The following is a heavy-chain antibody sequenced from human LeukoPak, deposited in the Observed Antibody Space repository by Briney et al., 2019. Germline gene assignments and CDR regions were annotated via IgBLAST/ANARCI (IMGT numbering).Heavy chain of an antibody. CDR3: AKSGFPDSWYYFDY. CDR2: IRDKANSYTT. J-gene: IGHJ4*02. Sequence: GGSLRLSCTASGFSLSDHYMDWVRQPPGKGLEWVGRIRDKANSYTTEYAASVRGRFTISRDHSQNSLYLQMNSLRAEDTAVYYCAKSGFPDSWYYFDYWGQGTLVTVSS. V-gene: IGHV3-72*01. CDR1: GFSLSDHY. D-gene: IGHD6-13*01.